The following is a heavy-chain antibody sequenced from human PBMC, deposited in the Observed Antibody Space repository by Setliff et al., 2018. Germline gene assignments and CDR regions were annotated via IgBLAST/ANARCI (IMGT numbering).Heavy chain of an antibody. D-gene: IGHD2-15*01. V-gene: IGHV1-18*01. Sequence: ASVKVSCKASGYTFTSYGISWVRQAPGQGLEWMGWISAYNGNTNYAQKLQGRVTMTTDTSTSTAYMELRSLRSDDTAVYYCARDLVGYCSGGSCYDWDYWGQGTLVTISS. J-gene: IGHJ4*02. CDR1: GYTFTSYG. CDR2: ISAYNGNT. CDR3: ARDLVGYCSGGSCYDWDY.